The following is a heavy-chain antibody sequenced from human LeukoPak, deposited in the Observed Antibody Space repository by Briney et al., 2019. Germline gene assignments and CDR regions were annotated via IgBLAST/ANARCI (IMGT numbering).Heavy chain of an antibody. V-gene: IGHV4-61*02. CDR1: GGSISSGNYY. Sequence: SETLSLTCTVSGGSISSGNYYYSWIRQPAGKGLEWLGRIYTSGTTDYNPSLKSRVTISVDTSKNQFSLKLSSVTAADTAVYYCARTYYYDSSGLIDYWGQGTLVTVSS. J-gene: IGHJ4*02. CDR2: IYTSGTT. D-gene: IGHD3-22*01. CDR3: ARTYYYDSSGLIDY.